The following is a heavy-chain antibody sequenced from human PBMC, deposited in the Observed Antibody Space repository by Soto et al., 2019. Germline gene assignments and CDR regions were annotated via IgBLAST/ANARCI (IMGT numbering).Heavy chain of an antibody. J-gene: IGHJ4*02. V-gene: IGHV3-21*01. D-gene: IGHD6-6*01. CDR1: GFTFSSYS. CDR3: ARDPGISSSSFFDY. Sequence: GSLRLSCAASGFTFSSYSMNWVRQAPGKGLEWVSSISSSSSYIYYADSVKGRFTISRDNAKNSLYLQMNSLRAEDTAVYYCARDPGISSSSFFDYWGQGTLVTVSS. CDR2: ISSSSSYI.